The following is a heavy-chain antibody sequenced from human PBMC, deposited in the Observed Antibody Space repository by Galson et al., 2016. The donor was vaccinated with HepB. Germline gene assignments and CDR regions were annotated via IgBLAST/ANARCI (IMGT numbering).Heavy chain of an antibody. J-gene: IGHJ4*02. Sequence: SLRLSCAASGFTFSSYGMHWVRQAPGKGLEWVAVIWYDGNNKYYVDSVKGRFTISRDNSKNTLYLQLNSLSDEDTAVYYCASRYGDSWRPFAFDYWGQGTLVTVSS. CDR3: ASRYGDSWRPFAFDY. D-gene: IGHD2-21*02. CDR2: IWYDGNNK. CDR1: GFTFSSYG. V-gene: IGHV3-33*01.